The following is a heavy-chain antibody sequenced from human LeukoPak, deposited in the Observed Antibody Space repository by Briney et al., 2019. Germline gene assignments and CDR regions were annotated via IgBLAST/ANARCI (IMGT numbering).Heavy chain of an antibody. V-gene: IGHV3-30*02. D-gene: IGHD3-16*01. Sequence: PGGSLRLSXAASGFTFSSYGMHWVGQAPGKGLEWVAFIRYDGSNKYYADSVKDRFTISRDNSKNTLYLQMNSLRAEDTAVYHCAKGGQITAYYFDYWGQGTLVTVSS. J-gene: IGHJ4*02. CDR1: GFTFSSYG. CDR3: AKGGQITAYYFDY. CDR2: IRYDGSNK.